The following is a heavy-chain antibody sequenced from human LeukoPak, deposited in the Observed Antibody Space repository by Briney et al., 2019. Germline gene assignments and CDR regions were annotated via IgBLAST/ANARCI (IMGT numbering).Heavy chain of an antibody. D-gene: IGHD3-10*01. CDR1: GYTFTSYC. CDR3: ARGTLTMVRGVIGWFDP. V-gene: IGHV1-46*01. Sequence: ASVKVSCKASGYTFTSYCMHWVRQAPGQGLEWMGIINPSGGSTSYAQKFQGRVTMTRDTSTSTVYMELSSLRSEDTAVYYCARGTLTMVRGVIGWFDPWGQGTLVTVSS. CDR2: INPSGGST. J-gene: IGHJ5*02.